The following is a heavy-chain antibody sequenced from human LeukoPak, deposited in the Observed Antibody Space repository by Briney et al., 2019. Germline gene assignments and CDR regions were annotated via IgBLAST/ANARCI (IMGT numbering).Heavy chain of an antibody. V-gene: IGHV4-61*02. CDR2: IYTRGGT. D-gene: IGHD3-10*01. J-gene: IGHJ4*02. CDR3: ARVDYYGSGRPFDY. CDR1: GGSISSGNYY. Sequence: SETLSLTCSVSGGSISSGNYYWSWIRQPAGGGLEWIGRIYTRGGTTDNPSLKSRVTISVDKSKNQFSLKLSSVTAADTAVYYCARVDYYGSGRPFDYWGQGTLVTVSS.